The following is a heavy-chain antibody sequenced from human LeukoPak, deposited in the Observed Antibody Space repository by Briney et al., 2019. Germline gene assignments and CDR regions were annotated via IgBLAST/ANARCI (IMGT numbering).Heavy chain of an antibody. V-gene: IGHV3-20*04. CDR3: ARAMTDNYYYGMDV. CDR1: GFTFDDYG. J-gene: IGHJ6*02. D-gene: IGHD2-21*02. CDR2: INWNGGSI. Sequence: GGSLRLSCAASGFTFDDYGMSWVRQAPGKGLEWVPGINWNGGSIGHADSVKGRFTISRDNAKNSLYLQMNSLRAEDTALYYCARAMTDNYYYGMDVWGQGTTVTVSS.